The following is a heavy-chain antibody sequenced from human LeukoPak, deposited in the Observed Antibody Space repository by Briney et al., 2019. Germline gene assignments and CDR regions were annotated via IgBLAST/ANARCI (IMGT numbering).Heavy chain of an antibody. CDR1: GFTFSDYY. D-gene: IGHD3-16*01. CDR3: AKDWTSHNGVYDCLDF. V-gene: IGHV3-11*01. Sequence: GGSLRLSCAASGFTFSDYYMSWIRQAPGKGLEWVSYISSSGSTIYYADSVKGRFTISRDNAKNSLYLQMNSLRAEDSALYYCAKDWTSHNGVYDCLDFWGQGTQVTVSS. J-gene: IGHJ4*02. CDR2: ISSSGSTI.